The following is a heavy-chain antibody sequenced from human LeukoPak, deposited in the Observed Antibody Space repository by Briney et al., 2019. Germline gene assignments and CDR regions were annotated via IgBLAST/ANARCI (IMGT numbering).Heavy chain of an antibody. CDR3: ARRISGDYGNWLDP. J-gene: IGHJ5*02. V-gene: IGHV6-1*01. CDR2: TYYRSKWYN. Sequence: SQTLSLTCAISGDSVSSNSAAWNWIRQSPSRGLEWLGRTYYRSKWYNDYAVSVKSRITINPDASKNQFSLKLNSVTATDTAVYYCARRISGDYGNWLDPWGQGTLVTVSS. CDR1: GDSVSSNSAA. D-gene: IGHD4-17*01.